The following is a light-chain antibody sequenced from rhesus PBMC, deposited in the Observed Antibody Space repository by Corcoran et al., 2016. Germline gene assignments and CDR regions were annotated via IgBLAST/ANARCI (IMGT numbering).Light chain of an antibody. CDR2: TAS. CDR1: QSIDSW. V-gene: IGKV1-22*01. Sequence: DIQMTQSPSSLSASVGDTITITCRASQSIDSWLAWYQQQPGKAPKLLIRTASTLQNGVPSRFSGSRSGPDFTLTISSLQSEDFATYYCQQYSSSSPRTFGQGTKVEIK. J-gene: IGKJ1*01. CDR3: QQYSSSSPRT.